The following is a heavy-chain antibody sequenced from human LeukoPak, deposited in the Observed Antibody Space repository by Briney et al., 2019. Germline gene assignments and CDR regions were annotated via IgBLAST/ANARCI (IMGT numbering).Heavy chain of an antibody. Sequence: PGGSLRLSCAASVFTFSNYWMHWVRQAPWKGLVWVSRINPDGSSTDYADSVKGRFTISRDNARNTLYLQMNSLRVEDTAIYYCVRGTNDWTGIDYWGQGTLVTVSS. CDR2: INPDGSST. CDR3: VRGTNDWTGIDY. D-gene: IGHD2-8*01. CDR1: VFTFSNYW. V-gene: IGHV3-74*01. J-gene: IGHJ4*02.